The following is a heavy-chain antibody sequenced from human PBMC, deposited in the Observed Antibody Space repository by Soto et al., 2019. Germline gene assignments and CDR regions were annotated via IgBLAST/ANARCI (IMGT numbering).Heavy chain of an antibody. CDR1: GFTFSSYG. CDR2: ISYDGSNK. J-gene: IGHJ5*02. CDR3: ANHRNDYGDYVGWFDP. V-gene: IGHV3-30*18. D-gene: IGHD4-17*01. Sequence: PGGSLRLSCAASGFTFSSYGMHWVRQAPGKGLEWVAVISYDGSNKYYADSVKGRFTISRDNSKNTLYLQMNILRAEDTPVYYCANHRNDYGDYVGWFDPWGQGTLVTVSS.